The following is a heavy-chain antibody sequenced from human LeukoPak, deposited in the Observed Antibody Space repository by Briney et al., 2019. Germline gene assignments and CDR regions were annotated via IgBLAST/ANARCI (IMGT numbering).Heavy chain of an antibody. V-gene: IGHV3-21*01. CDR2: ISSSGGYI. CDR3: ARGEGYCSSTSCHNGYSQQ. J-gene: IGHJ1*01. D-gene: IGHD2-2*02. CDR1: GFTFSSYR. Sequence: PGGSLRLSCAASGFTFSSYRMNWVRQAPGEGLEWVASISSSGGYIYYVDSVQGRFTISRDNAKNSLYLQMNSLRAEDTAVYYCARGEGYCSSTSCHNGYSQQWGQGTLVIVSS.